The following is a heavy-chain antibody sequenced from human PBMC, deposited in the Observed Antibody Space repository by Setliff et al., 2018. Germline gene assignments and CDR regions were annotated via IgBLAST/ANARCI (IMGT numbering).Heavy chain of an antibody. CDR2: IYHSGRN. CDR1: GYSISSDSY. V-gene: IGHV4-38-2*01. CDR3: ARHYYDSGGCYIDY. Sequence: TSETLSLTCAVSGYSISSDSYWGWIRQPPGKGLEWIGSIYHSGRNYYNPSLKSRVIISVDTSKNQFSLKLSSVTAADTAVYYCARHYYDSGGCYIDYWGQGTLVTVSS. D-gene: IGHD3-22*01. J-gene: IGHJ4*02.